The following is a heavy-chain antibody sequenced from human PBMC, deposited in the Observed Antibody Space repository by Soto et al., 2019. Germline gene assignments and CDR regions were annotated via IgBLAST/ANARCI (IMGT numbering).Heavy chain of an antibody. CDR2: IYYSGST. V-gene: IGHV4-39*01. J-gene: IGHJ3*01. CDR3: ARRGYCSAGGGYWRGDHDFYS. CDR1: GGSISSSSYY. Sequence: PSETRSLTCTVSGGSISSSSYYWGWIRQRPGKGLEWIGSIYYSGSTYYNPSLKSRVPISVDTSKNQCSLKLSSVTAADTAVCYCARRGYCSAGGGYWRGDHDFYSRGQGNMVTISS. D-gene: IGHD2-15*01.